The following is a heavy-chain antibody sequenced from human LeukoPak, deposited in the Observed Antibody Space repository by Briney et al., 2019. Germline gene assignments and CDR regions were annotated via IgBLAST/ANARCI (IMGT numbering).Heavy chain of an antibody. CDR2: ISYDGSNK. D-gene: IGHD2-2*01. CDR3: ARVEGWEYQLLSYYYMDV. J-gene: IGHJ6*03. CDR1: GFTFSSYG. Sequence: GGSLRLSCAASGFTFSSYGMHWVRQAPGKGLEWVAVISYDGSNKYYADSVKGRFTISRDNSKNTLYLQMNSLRAEDTAVYYCARVEGWEYQLLSYYYMDVWGKGTTVTVSS. V-gene: IGHV3-30*03.